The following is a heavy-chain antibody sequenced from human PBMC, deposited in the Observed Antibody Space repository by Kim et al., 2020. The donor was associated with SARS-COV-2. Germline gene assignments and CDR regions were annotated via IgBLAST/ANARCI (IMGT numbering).Heavy chain of an antibody. CDR1: GGSFSGYY. CDR2: INYSGST. V-gene: IGHV4-34*01. Sequence: SETLSLTCAVYGGSFSGYYWSWIRQPPGKGLEWIGEINYSGSTNYNPSLKSRVTISVDTSKNQFSLKLSSVTAADTAVFYCAREVRITIVGEVNYYYYY. CDR3: AREVRITIVGEVNYYYYY. D-gene: IGHD3-3*01. J-gene: IGHJ6*03.